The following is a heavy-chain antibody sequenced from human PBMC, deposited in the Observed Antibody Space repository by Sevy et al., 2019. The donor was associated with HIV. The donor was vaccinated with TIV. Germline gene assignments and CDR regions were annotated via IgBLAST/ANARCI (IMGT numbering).Heavy chain of an antibody. CDR2: ISYDGSDK. Sequence: GGSLRLSCAASGFALSNYYAMHWVRQAPGKGLEWVALISYDGSDKYYADSVKGRFTISRDNFRNTLYLQMNSLRAEDTAIYYCAKRRVQSGLSGGGANYGMDVCGRGTTVTVSS. J-gene: IGHJ6*02. V-gene: IGHV3-30-3*02. D-gene: IGHD2-8*02. CDR3: AKRRVQSGLSGGGANYGMDV. CDR1: GFALSNYYA.